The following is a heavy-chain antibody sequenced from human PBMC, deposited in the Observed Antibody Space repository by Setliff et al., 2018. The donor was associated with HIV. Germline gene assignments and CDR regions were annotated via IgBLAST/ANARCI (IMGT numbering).Heavy chain of an antibody. Sequence: SETLSLTCAVSSASISNYHWSWIRQTPGKGLEWIGSIYTSGTTNYNPSLEGRITTSVDLSKNHFSLNVNSVTAADSAVYYCATFSYDGTSGVFYPEDYWGQGARVTVSS. CDR1: SASISNYH. J-gene: IGHJ4*02. CDR2: IYTSGTT. D-gene: IGHD2-8*01. CDR3: ATFSYDGTSGVFYPEDY. V-gene: IGHV4-4*09.